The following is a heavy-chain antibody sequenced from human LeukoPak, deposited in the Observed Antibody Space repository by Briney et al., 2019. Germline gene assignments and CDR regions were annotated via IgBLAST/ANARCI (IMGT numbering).Heavy chain of an antibody. J-gene: IGHJ4*02. V-gene: IGHV4-59*01. CDR2: IYYSGST. CDR3: ARDPSGHYPHFDY. D-gene: IGHD3-22*01. CDR1: GGSISSYY. Sequence: SETLSLTCTVSGGSISSYYWSWIRQPPGKGLEWIGYIYYSGSTNYNPSLKSRVTISVDTSKNQFSLKLSSVTAADTAVYSCARDPSGHYPHFDYWGQGTLVTVSS.